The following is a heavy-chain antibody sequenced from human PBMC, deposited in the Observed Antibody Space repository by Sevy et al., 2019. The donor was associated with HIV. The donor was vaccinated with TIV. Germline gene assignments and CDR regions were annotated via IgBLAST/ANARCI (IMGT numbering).Heavy chain of an antibody. CDR3: ARDLGSRLNWFDP. J-gene: IGHJ5*02. CDR2: TYYRSKWCN. V-gene: IGHV6-1*01. D-gene: IGHD6-25*01. CDR1: GDSVSSNSAA. Sequence: SQTLSLTCDISGDSVSSNSAAWNWIRQSPSRGLEWLGRTYYRSKWCNDYAVSVKSRITFNPETSKNQFSLQLNAVTPEDTAVYYCARDLGSRLNWFDPWGQGTLVTVSS.